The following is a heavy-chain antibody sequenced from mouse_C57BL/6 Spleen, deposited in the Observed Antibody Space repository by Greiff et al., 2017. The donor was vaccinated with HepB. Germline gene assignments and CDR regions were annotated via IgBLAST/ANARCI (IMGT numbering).Heavy chain of an antibody. CDR2: ISSGGSYT. D-gene: IGHD2-1*01. CDR3: ARQDGNYAWCAY. J-gene: IGHJ3*01. V-gene: IGHV5-6*01. CDR1: GFTFSSYG. Sequence: EVMLVESGGDLVKPGGSLKLSCAASGFTFSSYGMSWVRQTPDKRLEWVATISSGGSYTYYPDSVKGRFTISRDNAKNTLYLQMSSLKSEDTAMYYCARQDGNYAWCAYWGQGTLVTVSA.